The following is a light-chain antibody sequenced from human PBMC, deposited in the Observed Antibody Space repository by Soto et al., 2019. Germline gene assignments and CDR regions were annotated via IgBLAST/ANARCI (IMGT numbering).Light chain of an antibody. J-gene: IGKJ5*01. Sequence: VVMTQSPDSLAVSLGDSATINCNSSQIVLYSPNNENYLAWYQQKPGQPPKLLVYWASTRESGVPDRFSGSGSGTDFTLTISSLQSEDFAVYYCQQYKNWPPITFGQGTRLEIK. CDR2: WAS. CDR3: QQYKNWPPIT. CDR1: QIVLYSPNNENY. V-gene: IGKV4-1*01.